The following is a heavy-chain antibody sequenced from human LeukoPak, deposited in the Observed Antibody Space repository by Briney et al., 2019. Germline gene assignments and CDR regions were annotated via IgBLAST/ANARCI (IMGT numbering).Heavy chain of an antibody. J-gene: IGHJ4*02. D-gene: IGHD6-13*01. V-gene: IGHV3-7*02. CDR1: GLTFSSYW. CDR3: AKLWSSAAAGTNFDY. Sequence: GGSLRLSCTASGLTFSSYWMTWVRQAPGKGLEWVATIKYDGSETYYVDSVRGRFSISRDNAKNSLYLQMNSLSAEDTAVYYCAKLWSSAAAGTNFDYWGQGTLVTVSS. CDR2: IKYDGSET.